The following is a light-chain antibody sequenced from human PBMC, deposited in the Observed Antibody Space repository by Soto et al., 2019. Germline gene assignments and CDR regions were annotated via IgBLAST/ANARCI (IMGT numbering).Light chain of an antibody. CDR3: MEALQTSSYT. J-gene: IGKJ2*01. Sequence: DLVLTQSPLSLSVTPGEPASISCRSSQSLLHSNGYNYLDWYLQKPGQSPQLLIYLGINRASGVPDRFSGSGSGTDLTLKISSVEAEDVGVYSCMEALQTSSYTFGQGTKLEIK. CDR1: QSLLHSNGYNY. CDR2: LGI. V-gene: IGKV2-28*01.